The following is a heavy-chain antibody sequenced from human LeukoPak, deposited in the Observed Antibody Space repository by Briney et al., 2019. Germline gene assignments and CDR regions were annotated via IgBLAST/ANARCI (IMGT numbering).Heavy chain of an antibody. J-gene: IGHJ5*02. CDR1: GGSISSHY. CDR2: INHSGST. CDR3: ARIIVVVPADLGGWFDP. D-gene: IGHD2-2*01. Sequence: SETLSLTCTVSGGSISSHYWSWIRQPPGKGLEWIGEINHSGSTNYNPSLKSRVTISVDTSKNQFSLKLSSVTAADTAVYYCARIIVVVPADLGGWFDPWGQGTLVTVSS. V-gene: IGHV4-34*01.